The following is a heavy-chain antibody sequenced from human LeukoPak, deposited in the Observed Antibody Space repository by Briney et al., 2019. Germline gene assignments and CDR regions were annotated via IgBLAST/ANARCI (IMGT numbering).Heavy chain of an antibody. CDR3: ARGLAAAGSGWFDP. J-gene: IGHJ5*02. Sequence: SETLSLTCTVSGGSISSYYWSWIRQPAGKGLEWIGRIYTSGSTNYNPSLKSRVTMSVDTSKNQFSLKLSSVTAADTAVYYCARGLAAAGSGWFDPWGQGTLVTVSS. D-gene: IGHD6-13*01. CDR1: GGSISSYY. V-gene: IGHV4-4*07. CDR2: IYTSGST.